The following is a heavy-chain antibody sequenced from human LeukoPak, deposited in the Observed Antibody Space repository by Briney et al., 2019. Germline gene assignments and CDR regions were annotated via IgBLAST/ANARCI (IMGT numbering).Heavy chain of an antibody. CDR2: IYYSGNA. D-gene: IGHD6-19*01. CDR3: ARHVRRQLPPKAFDY. CDR1: GGSISSGIYY. J-gene: IGHJ4*02. V-gene: IGHV4-39*01. Sequence: SETLSLTCTVSGGSISSGIYYWGWIRQPPGKGLEWIGSIYYSGNAYYNPSLKSRVTISVDTSKNQLSLKLNSVTAADTAVYYCARHVRRQLPPKAFDYWGQGTLVTVFS.